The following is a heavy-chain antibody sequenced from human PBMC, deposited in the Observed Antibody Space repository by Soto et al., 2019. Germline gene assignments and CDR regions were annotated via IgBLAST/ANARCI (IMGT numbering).Heavy chain of an antibody. Sequence: GESLKISCKGSGYSFTSYWIGWVRQMPGKGLEWMGIIYPGDSDTRYSPSFQGQVTISADKSISTAYLQWSSLKASDTAMYYCASRTYYGSGSYFSDAFDIWGQVTMVTVPS. CDR2: IYPGDSDT. CDR1: GYSFTSYW. J-gene: IGHJ3*02. V-gene: IGHV5-51*01. D-gene: IGHD3-10*01. CDR3: ASRTYYGSGSYFSDAFDI.